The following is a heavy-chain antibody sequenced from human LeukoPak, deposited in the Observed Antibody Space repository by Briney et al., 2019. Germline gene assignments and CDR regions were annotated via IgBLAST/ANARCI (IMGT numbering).Heavy chain of an antibody. CDR2: IYTSGST. J-gene: IGHJ4*02. D-gene: IGHD3-10*01. Sequence: PSQTLSLTCTVSGGSISSGSYYWSWIRQPAGKGLEWIGRIYTSGSTNYNPSLKSRVTISVDTSKNQFSLQLSSVTAADTAVYYCARALLWFGGEFDYWGQGTLVTVSS. V-gene: IGHV4-61*02. CDR1: GGSISSGSYY. CDR3: ARALLWFGGEFDY.